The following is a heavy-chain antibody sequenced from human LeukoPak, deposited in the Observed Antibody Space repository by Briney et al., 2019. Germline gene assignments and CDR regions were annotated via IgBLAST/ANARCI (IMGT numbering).Heavy chain of an antibody. D-gene: IGHD6-6*01. CDR2: ISWNSGSI. CDR3: AKDSLEYSSSSPFDY. J-gene: IGHJ4*02. CDR1: GFTFDDYA. V-gene: IGHV3-9*01. Sequence: PGGSLRLSCAASGFTFDDYAMHWVRQAPGKGLEWVSGISWNSGSIGYADSVKGRFTISRDNAENSLYLQMNSLRAEDTALYYCAKDSLEYSSSSPFDYWGQGTLVTVSS.